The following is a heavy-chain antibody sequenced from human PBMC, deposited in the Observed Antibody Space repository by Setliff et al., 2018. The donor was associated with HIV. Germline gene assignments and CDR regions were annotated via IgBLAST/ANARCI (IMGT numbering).Heavy chain of an antibody. J-gene: IGHJ6*03. D-gene: IGHD2-15*01. V-gene: IGHV5-10-1*01. CDR1: GYTFANYW. Sequence: GESLTISCKGSGYTFANYWISWVRQMPGKGLEWMGRLDPRDSYTDYSPSFQGHVTISGDKSSCTAYLQWSSLRASDTATYHCARLLRRPHDFFYMDVWGKGTTVTVSS. CDR3: ARLLRRPHDFFYMDV. CDR2: LDPRDSYT.